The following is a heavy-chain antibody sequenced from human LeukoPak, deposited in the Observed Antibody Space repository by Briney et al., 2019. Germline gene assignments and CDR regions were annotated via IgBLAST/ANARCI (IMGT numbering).Heavy chain of an antibody. D-gene: IGHD6-13*01. V-gene: IGHV3-30*02. CDR2: IRYDGSNI. CDR1: GFTFSSYA. J-gene: IGHJ4*02. Sequence: GGSLRLSCVASGFTFSSYAMHWVRQAPGKGLEWVAFIRYDGSNIYSADSVKGRFTISRDNSKNTPYLQMNSLRTEDTAVYYCAKDMYSSSWLIDYWGQGTLVTVSS. CDR3: AKDMYSSSWLIDY.